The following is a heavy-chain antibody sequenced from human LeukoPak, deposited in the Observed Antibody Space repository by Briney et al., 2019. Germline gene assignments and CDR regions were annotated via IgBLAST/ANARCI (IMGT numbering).Heavy chain of an antibody. CDR1: GGTFSSYA. J-gene: IGHJ4*02. D-gene: IGHD5-18*01. CDR2: IIPILGIA. Sequence: GASVKVSCKASGGTFSSYAISWVRQAPGQGLEWMGRIIPILGIANYAQKFQGRVTITADKSASTAYMELSSLRSEDTAVYYCARIPVDTASVASEGYWGQGTLVTVSS. V-gene: IGHV1-69*04. CDR3: ARIPVDTASVASEGY.